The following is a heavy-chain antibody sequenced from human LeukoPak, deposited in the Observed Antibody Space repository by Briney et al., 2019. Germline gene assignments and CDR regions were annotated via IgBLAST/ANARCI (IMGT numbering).Heavy chain of an antibody. J-gene: IGHJ4*02. V-gene: IGHV3-11*03. Sequence: AGGSLRLSCAASGFTFSDYYMSWIRQAPGKGLEWVSYISSSSSYTNYADSVKGRFTISRDNAKNSLYLQMNSLRAEDTAVYYCARHSFGGEEVVSDYWGQGTLVTVSS. D-gene: IGHD3-16*01. CDR3: ARHSFGGEEVVSDY. CDR1: GFTFSDYY. CDR2: ISSSSSYT.